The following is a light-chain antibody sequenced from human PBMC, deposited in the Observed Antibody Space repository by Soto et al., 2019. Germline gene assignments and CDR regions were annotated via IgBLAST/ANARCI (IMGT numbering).Light chain of an antibody. J-gene: IGKJ2*01. V-gene: IGKV3-20*01. CDR2: GAS. CDR3: QQHGSCPYT. Sequence: EIVLTQSPGTLSSSPGERATLSCRASQYFSSTYLAWYQQKPGLAPRLLIYGASSRATGIPDRFSGSGYGTDFTLTINGLEPEDFEVYYCQQHGSCPYTFXKGTKVDIK. CDR1: QYFSSTY.